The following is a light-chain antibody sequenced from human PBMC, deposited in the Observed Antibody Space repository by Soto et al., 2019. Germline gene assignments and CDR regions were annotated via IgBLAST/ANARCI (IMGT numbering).Light chain of an antibody. J-gene: IGKJ2*01. CDR2: KAS. CDR3: QQYNSYPVT. CDR1: QRISSW. V-gene: IGKV1-5*03. Sequence: DIQMTQSPSTLSASVGDRVTITCRASQRISSWLAWYQQKPGKAPKLLIYKASSLESGVPSRFSGSGSGTKFTPNLNSPQPDDFATYYCQQYNSYPVTFGQGTKLEIK.